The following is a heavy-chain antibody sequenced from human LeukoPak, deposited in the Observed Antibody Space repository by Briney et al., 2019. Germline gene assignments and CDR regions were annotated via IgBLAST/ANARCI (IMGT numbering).Heavy chain of an antibody. V-gene: IGHV3-64*01. CDR3: ARGGAPGIAAAKFS. CDR2: ISSNGGST. D-gene: IGHD6-13*01. CDR1: GFTFSSYA. Sequence: TGGSLRLSCAASGFTFSSYAMHWVRQAPGKGLEYVSAISSNGGSTYYANSVKGRFTISRDNSKNTLYLQMGSLRAEDMAVYYCARGGAPGIAAAKFSWGQGTLVTVSS. J-gene: IGHJ4*02.